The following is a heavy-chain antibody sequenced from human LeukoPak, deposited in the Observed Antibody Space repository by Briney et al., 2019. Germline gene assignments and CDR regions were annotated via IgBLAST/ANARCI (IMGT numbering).Heavy chain of an antibody. Sequence: PGGSLRPSCAASGLTLTSSAMDWVRQAPGKGLEWVAVISYDGSNKYYADSVKGRFTISRDNSKNTLYLQMNSLRAEDTAVYYCARDENLLAGGGAFDIWGQGTMVTVSS. CDR3: ARDENLLAGGGAFDI. CDR2: ISYDGSNK. CDR1: GLTLTSSA. J-gene: IGHJ3*02. V-gene: IGHV3-30*04. D-gene: IGHD2-15*01.